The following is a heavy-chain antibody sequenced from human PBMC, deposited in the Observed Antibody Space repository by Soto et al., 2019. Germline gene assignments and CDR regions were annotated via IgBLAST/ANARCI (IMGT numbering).Heavy chain of an antibody. D-gene: IGHD6-13*01. CDR2: IYYSGSS. CDR1: GGSISSYY. J-gene: IGHJ2*01. Sequence: QVQLQESGPGLVKPSETLSLTRTVSGGSISSYYWSWIRQPPGKGLEWIGYIYYSGSSNYNPSLKSRVSISVDTSKNKFSLKLTSVTAADTAVYYCARLHSSSWYWYFDLWGRGTLVTVSS. CDR3: ARLHSSSWYWYFDL. V-gene: IGHV4-59*08.